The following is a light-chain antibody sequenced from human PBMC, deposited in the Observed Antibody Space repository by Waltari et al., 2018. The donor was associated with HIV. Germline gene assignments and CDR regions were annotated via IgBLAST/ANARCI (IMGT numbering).Light chain of an antibody. CDR1: SSNIRINS. V-gene: IGLV2-14*03. Sequence: QSVLTQPPSASGTPGQRVTISCSGSSSNIRINSVSWYQQHPGKAPKLMIYEVTNRPSGVSNRFSGSKSGNTASLTISGLQVEDEADYYCSSYTSSSLEIFGGGTKLTVL. CDR3: SSYTSSSLEI. J-gene: IGLJ2*01. CDR2: EVT.